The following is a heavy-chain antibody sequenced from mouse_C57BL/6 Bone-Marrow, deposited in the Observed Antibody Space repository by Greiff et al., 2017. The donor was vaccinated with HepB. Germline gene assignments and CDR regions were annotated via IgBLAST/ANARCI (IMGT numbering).Heavy chain of an antibody. CDR3: AKPLYDGYFAWFAY. Sequence: QVQLQQSGPGLVAPSQSLSITCTVSGFSFTSYGVSWVRQPPGKGLEWLGVIWGDGSTNYHSALISRLSISKDNSKSQVFLKLNSLQTDDTATYYCAKPLYDGYFAWFAYWGQGTLVTVSA. V-gene: IGHV2-3*01. CDR2: IWGDGST. CDR1: GFSFTSYG. D-gene: IGHD2-3*01. J-gene: IGHJ3*01.